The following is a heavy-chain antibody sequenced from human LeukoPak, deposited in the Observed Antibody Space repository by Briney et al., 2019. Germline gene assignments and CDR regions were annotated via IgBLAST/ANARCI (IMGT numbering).Heavy chain of an antibody. D-gene: IGHD5-12*01. V-gene: IGHV3-23*01. J-gene: IGHJ4*02. Sequence: GGSLRLSCTASGFTFSIYAMSWVRQAPGKGLEWVSAISVTGDSTYYADSVKGRFTISRDNAKNSLYLQMNSLRAEDTAVYYCAREKTWLGVDYWGQGTLVTVSS. CDR1: GFTFSIYA. CDR3: AREKTWLGVDY. CDR2: ISVTGDST.